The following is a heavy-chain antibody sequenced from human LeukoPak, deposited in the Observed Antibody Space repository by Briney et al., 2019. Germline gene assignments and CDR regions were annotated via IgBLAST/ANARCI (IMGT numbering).Heavy chain of an antibody. Sequence: SETLSLTCTVSGGSISSSSYYWGWIRQPPGKGLEWIGSIYYGGSTYYNPSLKSRVTISVDTSKNQFSLKLSSVTAADTAVYYCARRMVHGMDVWGQGTTVTVSS. CDR3: ARRMVHGMDV. V-gene: IGHV4-39*01. CDR1: GGSISSSSYY. J-gene: IGHJ6*02. CDR2: IYYGGST. D-gene: IGHD2-8*01.